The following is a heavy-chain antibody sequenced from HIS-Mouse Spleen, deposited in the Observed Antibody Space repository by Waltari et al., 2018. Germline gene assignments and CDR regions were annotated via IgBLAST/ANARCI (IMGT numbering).Heavy chain of an antibody. V-gene: IGHV4-59*08. CDR2: IYYSGST. Sequence: LEWIGYIYYSGSTNYNPSLKSRVTISVDTSKNQFSLKLSSVTAADTAVYYCARLAGGGGDIWGQGTMVTVSS. J-gene: IGHJ3*02. CDR3: ARLAGGGGDI.